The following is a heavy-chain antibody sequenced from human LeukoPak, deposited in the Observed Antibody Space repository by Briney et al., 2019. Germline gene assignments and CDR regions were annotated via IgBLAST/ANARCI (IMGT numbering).Heavy chain of an antibody. CDR2: IYSGGST. V-gene: IGHV3-53*01. Sequence: GRSLRLSCAASGFTVSSNYMSWVRQAPGKGLEWVSVIYSGGSTYYADSVKGRFTISRDNSKSTLYIQMNSLRAEDTAVYYCARAKPKNMVRGLIMRRESRYYFDYWGQGTLVTVSS. CDR3: ARAKPKNMVRGLIMRRESRYYFDY. J-gene: IGHJ4*02. CDR1: GFTVSSNY. D-gene: IGHD3-10*01.